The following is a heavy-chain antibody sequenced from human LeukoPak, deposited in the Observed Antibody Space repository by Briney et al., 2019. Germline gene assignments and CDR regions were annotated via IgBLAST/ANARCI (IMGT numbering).Heavy chain of an antibody. V-gene: IGHV4-34*01. Sequence: SETLSLTCAVYGGSFSGYYWSWIRKPPGKGLEWIGEINHSVRTNYNPSLKSRVTISVDTSKNQFSLKPSSVTAADPAVYYCARGSSYYYYGMDVWGQGTTVTVSS. J-gene: IGHJ6*02. CDR3: ARGSSYYYYGMDV. CDR2: INHSVRT. CDR1: GGSFSGYY.